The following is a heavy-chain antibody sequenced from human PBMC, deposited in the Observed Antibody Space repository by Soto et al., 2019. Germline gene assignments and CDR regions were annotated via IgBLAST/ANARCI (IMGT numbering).Heavy chain of an antibody. V-gene: IGHV1-2*04. CDR2: INPNSGGT. D-gene: IGHD5-12*01. CDR3: ARDRGGGYLSYFDY. J-gene: IGHJ4*02. CDR1: GYTFTGYY. Sequence: ASVKVSCKASGYTFTGYYMHWVRQAPGQGLEWMGWINPNSGGTNYAQKFQGWVTMTRDTSISTAYMELSRLRSDDTAVYYCARDRGGGYLSYFDYWGQGTLVTVSS.